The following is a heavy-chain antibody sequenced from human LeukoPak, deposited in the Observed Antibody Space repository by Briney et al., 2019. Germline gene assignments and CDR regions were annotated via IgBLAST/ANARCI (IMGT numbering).Heavy chain of an antibody. CDR1: GGSMTNLY. CDR2: IYDSGST. V-gene: IGHV4-59*12. D-gene: IGHD3-9*01. J-gene: IGHJ4*02. CDR3: ARGRLYFDWFVRRYYFDY. Sequence: PSETLSLTCSVSGGSMTNLYWTWIRQPPGKGLEWIGDIYDSGSTRYNTSLESRVTISVDTSKNQFSLKLSSVTAADTAVYYCARGRLYFDWFVRRYYFDYWGQGTLVTVSS.